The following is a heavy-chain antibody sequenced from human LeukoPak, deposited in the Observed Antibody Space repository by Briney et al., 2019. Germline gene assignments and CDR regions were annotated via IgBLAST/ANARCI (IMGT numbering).Heavy chain of an antibody. CDR3: TTVANPAYFDY. CDR1: GXTVSSNY. Sequence: GGSLRLSCAASGXTVSSNYMTWVRQAPGKGLEWVGRIKSKTDGGTIDYAAPVKGRFTISKDDSRNTLYLQMNSLKTEDTAVYYCTTVANPAYFDYWGQGTLVTVSS. V-gene: IGHV3-15*01. J-gene: IGHJ4*02. D-gene: IGHD4/OR15-4a*01. CDR2: IKSKTDGGTI.